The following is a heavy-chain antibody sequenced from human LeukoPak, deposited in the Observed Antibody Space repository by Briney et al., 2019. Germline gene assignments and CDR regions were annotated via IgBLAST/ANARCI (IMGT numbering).Heavy chain of an antibody. CDR3: ASPYGSGSDAADY. CDR1: GFTFSDYY. J-gene: IGHJ4*02. D-gene: IGHD3-10*01. Sequence: GGSLRLSCAASGFTFSDYYMSWIRQAPGKGLEWVSYISSSGSTIYYADSVKGQFTISRDNAKNSLYLQMNSLRAEDTAVYYCASPYGSGSDAADYWGQGTLVTVSS. CDR2: ISSSGSTI. V-gene: IGHV3-11*01.